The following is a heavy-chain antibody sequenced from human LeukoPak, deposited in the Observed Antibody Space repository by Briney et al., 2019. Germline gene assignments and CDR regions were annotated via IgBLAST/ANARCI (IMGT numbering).Heavy chain of an antibody. Sequence: SETLSLTCTVSGYSLSSGYYWGLIRQPPGKGLGWVGSIYHSGSTYYNPSLKSRVTISVDTSKNQFSLKLSSVTAADTAVYYCARDGISTYYDILNGYYPIDYWGQGTLVTVSS. D-gene: IGHD3-9*01. CDR1: GYSLSSGYY. J-gene: IGHJ4*02. CDR2: IYHSGST. CDR3: ARDGISTYYDILNGYYPIDY. V-gene: IGHV4-38-2*02.